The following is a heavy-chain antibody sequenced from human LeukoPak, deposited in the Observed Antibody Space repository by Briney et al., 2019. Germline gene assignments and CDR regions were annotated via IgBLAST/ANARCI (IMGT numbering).Heavy chain of an antibody. J-gene: IGHJ3*02. CDR3: ASVGNSGSFEI. Sequence: SETLSLTCTVSGGSISSHYWSWIRQSPGKGPEWVGHIYYSGSTNYNPSLKSRVTISVDTSKNQFSLRLSSVTAADTAVYYCASVGNSGSFEIWGQGTMVTVSS. CDR1: GGSISSHY. CDR2: IYYSGST. D-gene: IGHD4-23*01. V-gene: IGHV4-59*11.